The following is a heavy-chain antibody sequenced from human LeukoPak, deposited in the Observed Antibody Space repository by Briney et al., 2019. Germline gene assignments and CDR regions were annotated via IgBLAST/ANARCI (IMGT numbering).Heavy chain of an antibody. J-gene: IGHJ3*02. CDR3: ARDPTTVTKGLDI. CDR1: GDSFSRHY. D-gene: IGHD4-17*01. V-gene: IGHV4-59*11. CDR2: VSYIGST. Sequence: PSETLSLTCTVSGDSFSRHYWSWVRRPPGRGLEWIGYVSYIGSTNYNPSLKSRVTISVDTSKNQFSLKLSSVTAADTAVYYCARDPTTVTKGLDIWGQGTMVTVSS.